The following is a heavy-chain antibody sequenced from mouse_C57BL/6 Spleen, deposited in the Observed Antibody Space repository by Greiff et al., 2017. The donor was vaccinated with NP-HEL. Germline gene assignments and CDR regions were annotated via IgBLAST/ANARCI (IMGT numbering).Heavy chain of an antibody. Sequence: QVQLQQSGPELVKPGASVKISCKASGYAFSSSWMNWVKQRPGKGLEWIGRMYPGDGDTNYNGKFKDKATQTADKSSSTAYMQLCRLTSEDSAVYFCARSIYEDYAMDYWGQGTSVTVSS. J-gene: IGHJ4*01. CDR2: MYPGDGDT. D-gene: IGHD1-1*01. CDR3: ARSIYEDYAMDY. CDR1: GYAFSSSW. V-gene: IGHV1-82*01.